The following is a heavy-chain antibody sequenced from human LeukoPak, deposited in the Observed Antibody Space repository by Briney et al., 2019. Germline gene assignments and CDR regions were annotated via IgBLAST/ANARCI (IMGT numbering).Heavy chain of an antibody. J-gene: IGHJ4*02. CDR1: GLTFSSYG. Sequence: GGSLKLSCEASGLTFSSYGMSWVRQAPGKGLQWVSAITGGGGTTYYADSVKGRFTISRDNSKNMLYLQMNSLRAEDTAVYYCAKMQGYFDYWGQGTLVPVSS. V-gene: IGHV3-23*01. CDR3: AKMQGYFDY. CDR2: ITGGGGTT.